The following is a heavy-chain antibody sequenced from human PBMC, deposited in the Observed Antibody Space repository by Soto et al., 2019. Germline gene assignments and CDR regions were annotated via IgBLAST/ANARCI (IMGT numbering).Heavy chain of an antibody. J-gene: IGHJ6*02. CDR2: IIPIFGTA. CDR1: GGTFSSYA. CDR3: ARASTLEYSSSRYYYGMDV. Sequence: KVSCKASGGTFSSYAISWVRQAPGQGLEWMGGIIPIFGTANYAQKFQGRVTITADESTSTAYMELSSLRSEDTAVYYCARASTLEYSSSRYYYGMDVWGQGTTVTVSS. V-gene: IGHV1-69*01. D-gene: IGHD6-6*01.